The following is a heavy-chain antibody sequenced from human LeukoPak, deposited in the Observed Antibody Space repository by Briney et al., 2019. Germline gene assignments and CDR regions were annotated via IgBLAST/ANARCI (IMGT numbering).Heavy chain of an antibody. Sequence: PGGSLRLSCAASGFTFSSFEMNWARQAPGKGLEWISYISSSGTTIYYADSVKGRFTISRDNAKNSLYLQMNSLRAEDTAVYYCARDHRDGYNAGDTFDIWGQGTMVTVSS. D-gene: IGHD5-24*01. J-gene: IGHJ3*02. CDR2: ISSSGTTI. CDR3: ARDHRDGYNAGDTFDI. CDR1: GFTFSSFE. V-gene: IGHV3-48*03.